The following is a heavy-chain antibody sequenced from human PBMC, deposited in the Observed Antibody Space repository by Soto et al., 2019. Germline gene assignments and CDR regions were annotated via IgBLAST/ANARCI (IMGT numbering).Heavy chain of an antibody. D-gene: IGHD4-17*01. V-gene: IGHV3-48*02. CDR3: ASMYDYQVNYYYYGMDV. CDR1: GFTFSSYS. Sequence: EVQLVESGGGLVQPGGSLRLSCAASGFTFSSYSMSWVRQAPGKGLEWVSYISSSSSTIYYADSVKGRFTISRDNAKNSLYLQMNSLRDEDTAVYYCASMYDYQVNYYYYGMDVWGQGTTVTVSS. J-gene: IGHJ6*02. CDR2: ISSSSSTI.